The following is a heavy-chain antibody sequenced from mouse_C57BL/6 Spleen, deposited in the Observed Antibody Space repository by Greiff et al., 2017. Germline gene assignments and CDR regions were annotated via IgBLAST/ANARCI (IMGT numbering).Heavy chain of an antibody. CDR1: GYSFTDYN. Sequence: QLVESGPELVKPGASVKISCKASGYSFTDYNMNWVKQSNGKSLEWIGVITPNYGTTSYNQKFKGKATLTVDQSSSTAYMQLNSLTSEDSAVYYCARADSAGYWVAYWGQGTLVTVSA. CDR2: ITPNYGTT. V-gene: IGHV1-39*01. J-gene: IGHJ3*01. CDR3: ARADSAGYWVAY. D-gene: IGHD3-2*02.